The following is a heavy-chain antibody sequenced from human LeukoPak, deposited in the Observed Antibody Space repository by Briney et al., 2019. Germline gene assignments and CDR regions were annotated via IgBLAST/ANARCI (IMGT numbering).Heavy chain of an antibody. D-gene: IGHD3-10*01. CDR3: ARAGTMVRRYYYYMDV. Sequence: SETLSLTCAVSGGSIRSSNHYWGWIRQPPGKGLEWIGSIYYSGSIYYNPSLKSRVTISVDTSKNQFSLKLSSVTAADTAVYYCARAGTMVRRYYYYMDVWGKGTTVTISS. CDR2: IYYSGSI. J-gene: IGHJ6*03. CDR1: GGSIRSSNHY. V-gene: IGHV4-39*07.